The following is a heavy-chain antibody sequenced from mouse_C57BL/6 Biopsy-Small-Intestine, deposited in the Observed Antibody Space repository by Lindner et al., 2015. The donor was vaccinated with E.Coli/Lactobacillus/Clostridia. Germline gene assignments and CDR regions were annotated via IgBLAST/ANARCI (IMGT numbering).Heavy chain of an antibody. CDR3: ARHNYGSSFEYWYFDV. CDR1: EITFSSYG. V-gene: IGHV5-6*01. J-gene: IGHJ1*03. Sequence: EVQLQESGGDLVKPGGSLKLSCAASEITFSSYGMSWVRQSPDKRLEWVATISSGGGYIYYPDSVKGRFTISRDNAKNTLYLQMSSLKSEDTAMYYCARHNYGSSFEYWYFDVWGTGTTVTVSS. CDR2: ISSGGGYI. D-gene: IGHD1-1*01.